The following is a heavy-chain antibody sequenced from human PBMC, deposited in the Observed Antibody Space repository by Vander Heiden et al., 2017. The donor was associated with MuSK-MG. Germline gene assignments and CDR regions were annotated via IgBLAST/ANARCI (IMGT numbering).Heavy chain of an antibody. Sequence: ELQLVESGGGSVQPGRSPRLPCAASGFTFSSYAMSWVRQAPGKGLEWVSAISGRGGSTYYADSVKGRFTISRDNSKNTLYLQMNSLRAEDTAVYYCALWFRDYWGQGTLVTVSS. J-gene: IGHJ4*02. CDR1: GFTFSSYA. CDR3: ALWFRDY. V-gene: IGHV3-23*04. CDR2: ISGRGGST. D-gene: IGHD3-10*01.